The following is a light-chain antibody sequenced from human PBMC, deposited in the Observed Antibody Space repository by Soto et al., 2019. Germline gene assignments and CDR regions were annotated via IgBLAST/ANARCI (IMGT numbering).Light chain of an antibody. J-gene: IGLJ2*01. CDR1: RGHSTYI. CDR2: LEGSGSY. CDR3: ETWDTNVVV. Sequence: QLVLTQSSSASASLGSSVKLTCTLRRGHSTYIIAWHQQQPGKAPRYLMKLEGSGSYNKGSGIPDRFSGSSSGADRYLTISNLQFEDEADYYCETWDTNVVVFGGGTKLTVL. V-gene: IGLV4-60*02.